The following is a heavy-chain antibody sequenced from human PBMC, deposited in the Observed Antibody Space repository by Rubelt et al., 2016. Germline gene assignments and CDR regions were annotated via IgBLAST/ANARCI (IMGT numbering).Heavy chain of an antibody. D-gene: IGHD2-2*01. CDR2: INPNSGGT. J-gene: IGHJ4*02. Sequence: GQLVQSGAEVKKPGSSVKVSCKASGGTFSSYAISWVRQAPGQGLEWMGWINPNSGGTNYAQKFQGRVTMTRDTSISTAYMELSRLRSDDTAVYYCARAERFMSPAAQFDYWGQGTLVTVSS. CDR3: ARAERFMSPAAQFDY. CDR1: GGTFSSYA. V-gene: IGHV1-2*02.